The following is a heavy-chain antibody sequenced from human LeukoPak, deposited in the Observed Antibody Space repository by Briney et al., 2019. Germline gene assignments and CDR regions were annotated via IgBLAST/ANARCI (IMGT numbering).Heavy chain of an antibody. CDR1: GYTFTVYY. CDR3: ARERGNYDILTDYYEGNGFDP. CDR2: INPNSGGT. V-gene: IGHV1-2*02. D-gene: IGHD3-9*01. Sequence: ASVKVSCKASGYTFTVYYMHWVRQAPGQGLEWIGWINPNSGGTNYAQKFQGTVTMTRDTSISTAYMELTRLRSDDTAVYYCARERGNYDILTDYYEGNGFDPWGQGTLVTVSS. J-gene: IGHJ5*02.